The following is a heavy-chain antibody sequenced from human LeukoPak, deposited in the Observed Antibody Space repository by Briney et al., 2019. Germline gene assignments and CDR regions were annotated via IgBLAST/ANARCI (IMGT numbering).Heavy chain of an antibody. CDR3: ARGSATVTTD. Sequence: SETLSLTCAVYGGSFSGYYWSWIRQPPGKGLEWIGEINHSGSTNYNPSLKSRVTISVDTSKNQFSLKLSPLTAADTAVYYCARGSATVTTDWGQGTLVTVSS. J-gene: IGHJ4*02. CDR1: GGSFSGYY. D-gene: IGHD4-17*01. V-gene: IGHV4-34*01. CDR2: INHSGST.